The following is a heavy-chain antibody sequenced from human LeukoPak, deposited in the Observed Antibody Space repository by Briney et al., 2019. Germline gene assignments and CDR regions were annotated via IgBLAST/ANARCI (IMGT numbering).Heavy chain of an antibody. Sequence: ASVKVSCKASGYTFTSYGISWVRQAPGQGLEWMGWINPNSGGTNYAQKFQGRVTMTRDTSISTTYMELSRLRSDDTAAYYCTTNIFAYFDYWGPGTLVTVSS. J-gene: IGHJ4*02. CDR3: TTNIFAYFDY. D-gene: IGHD2-21*01. CDR2: INPNSGGT. CDR1: GYTFTSYG. V-gene: IGHV1-2*02.